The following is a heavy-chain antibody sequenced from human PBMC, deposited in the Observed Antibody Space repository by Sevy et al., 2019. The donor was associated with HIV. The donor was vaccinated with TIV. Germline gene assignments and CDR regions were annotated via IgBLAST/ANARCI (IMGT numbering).Heavy chain of an antibody. J-gene: IGHJ5*02. Sequence: SETLSLTCTVSGGPISIGGYYWTWIRQHPGKGLEWIGCIYDSGTTYYNPSLKSRVAISIDTSKNQFSLKLSSMTAADTAVYYCARDRGITTTGRWFDPWGQGTLVTVSS. CDR2: IYDSGTT. V-gene: IGHV4-31*03. CDR1: GGPISIGGYY. D-gene: IGHD6-13*01. CDR3: ARDRGITTTGRWFDP.